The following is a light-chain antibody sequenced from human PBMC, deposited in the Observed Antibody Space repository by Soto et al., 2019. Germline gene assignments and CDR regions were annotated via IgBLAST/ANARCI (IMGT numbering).Light chain of an antibody. CDR1: QSVSSN. J-gene: IGKJ2*01. CDR2: GAS. CDR3: QRYDSAPYT. V-gene: IGKV3-15*01. Sequence: EIVMTQSPATLSVSPGERATFSCRASQSVSSNLAWYQQKPGQAPRLLIYGASIRATGIPARFSGSGSGTEFTLTISSLQPEDFATYYCQRYDSAPYTFGQGTKVDIK.